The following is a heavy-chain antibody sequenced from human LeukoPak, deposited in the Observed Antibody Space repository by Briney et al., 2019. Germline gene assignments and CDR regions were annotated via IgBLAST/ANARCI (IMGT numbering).Heavy chain of an antibody. CDR2: INSDGSST. CDR1: GFTFSSYW. J-gene: IGHJ4*02. Sequence: GGSLRLSCAASGFTFSSYWMHWVRQAPGKGLVGVSRINSDGSSTSYADSVKGRFTISRDNAKNTLYLQMNSLRAEDTAVYYCARAVAGAFNPYYFDYWGQGTLVTVSS. D-gene: IGHD6-19*01. CDR3: ARAVAGAFNPYYFDY. V-gene: IGHV3-74*01.